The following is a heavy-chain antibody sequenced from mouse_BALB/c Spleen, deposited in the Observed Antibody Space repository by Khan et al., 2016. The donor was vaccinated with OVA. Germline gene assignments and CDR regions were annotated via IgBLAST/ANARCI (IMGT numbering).Heavy chain of an antibody. V-gene: IGHV2-6-7*01. CDR2: IWGNGNT. D-gene: IGHD2-9*01. CDR3: SRAYYGYDDYSMDY. Sequence: QVQLKESGPGLVAPSQSLSITCTVSGFSLTGYGVNWVRQPPGKGLEWLGMIWGNGNTDYNSALKSRLSISKDNSKSQVVLTMNSLQTDDTARYYCSRAYYGYDDYSMDYWGQGTSVTVSS. CDR1: GFSLTGYG. J-gene: IGHJ4*01.